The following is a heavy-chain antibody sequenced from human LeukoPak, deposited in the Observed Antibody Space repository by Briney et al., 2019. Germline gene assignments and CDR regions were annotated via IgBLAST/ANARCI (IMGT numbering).Heavy chain of an antibody. Sequence: GGSLRLSCAASGFTFSSYAMSWVRQAPGKGLEWVSAISGSGGSTYYADSVKGRFTTSRDNSKNTLYLQMNSLRAEDTAVYYCAKVTVATQMEIGDAFDIWGQGTMVTVSS. CDR3: AKVTVATQMEIGDAFDI. D-gene: IGHD5-12*01. J-gene: IGHJ3*02. CDR1: GFTFSSYA. CDR2: ISGSGGST. V-gene: IGHV3-23*01.